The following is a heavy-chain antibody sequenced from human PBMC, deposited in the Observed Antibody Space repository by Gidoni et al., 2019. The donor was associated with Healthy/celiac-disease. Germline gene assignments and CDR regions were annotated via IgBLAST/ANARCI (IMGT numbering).Heavy chain of an antibody. CDR3: AKLNQYADAFDI. CDR2: ISGSGGST. V-gene: IGHV3-23*01. D-gene: IGHD2-2*01. Sequence: EVQLLESGGGLVQPGGSLRLSCAASGFTFSSYAMSWVRQAPGKGLGWVSAISGSGGSTYYADSVKGRFTISRDNSKNTLYLQMNSLRAEDTAVYYCAKLNQYADAFDIWGQGTMVTVSS. J-gene: IGHJ3*02. CDR1: GFTFSSYA.